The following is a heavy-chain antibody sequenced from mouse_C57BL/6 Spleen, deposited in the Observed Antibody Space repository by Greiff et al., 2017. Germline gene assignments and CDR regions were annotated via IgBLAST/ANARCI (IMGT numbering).Heavy chain of an antibody. CDR3: GRDDYDVGNEAY. D-gene: IGHD2-4*01. CDR2: ISSGSSTI. J-gene: IGHJ3*01. CDR1: GFTFSDYG. V-gene: IGHV5-17*01. Sequence: EVKLMESGGGLVKPGGSLKLSCAASGFTFSDYGMHWVRQAPEQGLEWVAYISSGSSTIYYADTVKGRFTISRDNAKNTLFLQMTSLRSEDTAMYYCGRDDYDVGNEAYWGQGTLVTVSA.